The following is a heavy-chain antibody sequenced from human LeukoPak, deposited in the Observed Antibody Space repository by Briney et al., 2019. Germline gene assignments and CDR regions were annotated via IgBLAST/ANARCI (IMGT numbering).Heavy chain of an antibody. CDR2: INPNSGGT. Sequence: GASVKVSCKASGYTFTSYGISWVRQAPGQGLEWMGWINPNSGGTNYAQKFQGRVTMTRDTSISTAYMELSRLRSDDTAVYYCARESIVGATLHAFDIWGKGQWSPSLQ. CDR3: ARESIVGATLHAFDI. V-gene: IGHV1-2*02. CDR1: GYTFTSYG. D-gene: IGHD1-26*01. J-gene: IGHJ3*02.